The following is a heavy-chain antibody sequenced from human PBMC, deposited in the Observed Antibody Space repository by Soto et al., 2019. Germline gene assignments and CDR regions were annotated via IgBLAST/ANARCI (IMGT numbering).Heavy chain of an antibody. CDR1: GFTFSSYS. Sequence: PWGSLRLSCAASGFTFSSYSMDWVRQAPGKGLEWVSFISNDGSNTYYADSVKGRFTISRDNSKNTLYLQMNSLRAEDTAVYYCARDLSYDILTSPGSIHYSGQATLVTVSS. CDR3: ARDLSYDILTSPGSIHY. J-gene: IGHJ4*02. V-gene: IGHV3-21*01. CDR2: ISNDGSNT. D-gene: IGHD3-9*01.